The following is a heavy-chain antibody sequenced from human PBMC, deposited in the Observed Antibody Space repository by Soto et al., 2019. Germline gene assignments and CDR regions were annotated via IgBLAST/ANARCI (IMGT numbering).Heavy chain of an antibody. CDR3: ATDHLGGAMAVPFFDS. Sequence: EVQLVESGGGLVRPGSSLRLSCAASGFNFNDYAMHWVRQAPGKGLEWVSGITWNSGDTGYADSVKGRFTVSRDNAKNSVYLEINNRRPGDTALYYCATDHLGGAMAVPFFDSRGQGALVTVSS. J-gene: IGHJ4*02. D-gene: IGHD5-18*01. CDR1: GFNFNDYA. CDR2: ITWNSGDT. V-gene: IGHV3-9*01.